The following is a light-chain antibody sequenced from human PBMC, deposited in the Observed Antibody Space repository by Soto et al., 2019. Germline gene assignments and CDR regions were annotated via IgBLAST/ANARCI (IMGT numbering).Light chain of an antibody. V-gene: IGKV1-5*01. Sequence: DIQMTQSPSTLSVTAGDRVTITCRASQSISSWLAWYQQKPGKAPKLLIYDASNLESGVPSRFSGSGSGTEFTLTISNLQPDDFATYYCQQFNNYITFGQGTRLEIK. CDR3: QQFNNYIT. CDR2: DAS. CDR1: QSISSW. J-gene: IGKJ5*01.